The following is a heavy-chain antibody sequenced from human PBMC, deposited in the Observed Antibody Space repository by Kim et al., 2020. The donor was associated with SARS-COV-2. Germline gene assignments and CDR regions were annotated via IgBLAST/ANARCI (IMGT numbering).Heavy chain of an antibody. Sequence: GGSLRLSCAASGFTFDDYAMHWVRQAPGKGLEWVSGISWNSGSIGYADSVKGRFTISRDNAKNSLYLQMNSLRAEDTALYYCAKDMGSYYYYGMDVWGQGTTVTVSS. J-gene: IGHJ6*02. V-gene: IGHV3-9*01. CDR1: GFTFDDYA. CDR2: ISWNSGSI. D-gene: IGHD1-26*01. CDR3: AKDMGSYYYYGMDV.